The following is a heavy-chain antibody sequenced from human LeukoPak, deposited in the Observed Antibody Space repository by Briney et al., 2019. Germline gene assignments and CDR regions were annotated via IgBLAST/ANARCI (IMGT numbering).Heavy chain of an antibody. J-gene: IGHJ4*02. D-gene: IGHD6-13*01. V-gene: IGHV3-30-3*01. Sequence: GGSLRLSCAASGFTFSSYAMHWVRQAPGKGLEWVAVISYDRSNKYYADSVKGRFTISRDNSKNTLYLQMNSLRAEDTAVYYCARDREDSSSWSPPGDYWGQGTLVTVSS. CDR3: ARDREDSSSWSPPGDY. CDR2: ISYDRSNK. CDR1: GFTFSSYA.